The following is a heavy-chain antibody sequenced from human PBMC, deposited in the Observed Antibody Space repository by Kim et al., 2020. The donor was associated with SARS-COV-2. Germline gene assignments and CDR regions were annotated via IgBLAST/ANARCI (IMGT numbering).Heavy chain of an antibody. J-gene: IGHJ4*02. CDR1: GDSVSSSSSA. D-gene: IGHD2-2*01. V-gene: IGHV6-1*01. CDR2: TYYRSKWFN. Sequence: SQTLSLTCVISGDSVSSSSSAWNWIRQSPSRGLEWLGRTYYRSKWFNEYPETVKSRITITVDPTRNQFSLQLNSVTPEDTAVYYCARKYQLLEFDYWGQGTLGTVSS. CDR3: ARKYQLLEFDY.